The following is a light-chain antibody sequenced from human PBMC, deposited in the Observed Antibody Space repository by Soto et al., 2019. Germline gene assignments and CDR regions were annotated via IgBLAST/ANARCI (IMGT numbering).Light chain of an antibody. CDR1: QSVSNY. CDR3: QQRNNWPPQFT. CDR2: EAS. V-gene: IGKV3-11*01. J-gene: IGKJ3*01. Sequence: EIVLTQSPATLSLSPGDRATLSCRASQSVSNYLAWYQQKPGQASRLLIYEASSRATGIPTRFSGSGSGTDFTLTISSLEPEDFAVYYCQQRNNWPPQFTFGPGTKVDIK.